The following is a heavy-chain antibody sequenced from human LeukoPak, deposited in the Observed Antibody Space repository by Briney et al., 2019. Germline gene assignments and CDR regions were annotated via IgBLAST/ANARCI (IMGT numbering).Heavy chain of an antibody. CDR1: SYSISGGYY. Sequence: SETLSLTCTVSSYSISGGYYWGWIRQPPGKGLEWIGTIFQSVSTYYNPSLKSRVTTSVDTSKNQFSLKLSSVTAADTAVYYCARNNSNGFDFWSQGTLVTVSS. V-gene: IGHV4-38-2*02. CDR2: IFQSVST. D-gene: IGHD6-19*01. J-gene: IGHJ4*02. CDR3: ARNNSNGFDF.